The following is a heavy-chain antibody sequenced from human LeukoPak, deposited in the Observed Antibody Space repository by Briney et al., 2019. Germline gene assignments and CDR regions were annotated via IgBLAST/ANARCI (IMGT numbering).Heavy chain of an antibody. CDR1: GGSFSGYY. D-gene: IGHD3-10*01. CDR2: INHSGST. V-gene: IGHV4-34*01. CDR3: ARGLPRLWFGELLLYYFDY. Sequence: SETLSLTCAVYGGSFSGYYWSWIRQPPGKGLEWIGEINHSGSTNYNPSLKSRVTISVDTSKNQFSLTLSSVTAADTAVYYCARGLPRLWFGELLLYYFDYWGQGTLVTVSS. J-gene: IGHJ4*02.